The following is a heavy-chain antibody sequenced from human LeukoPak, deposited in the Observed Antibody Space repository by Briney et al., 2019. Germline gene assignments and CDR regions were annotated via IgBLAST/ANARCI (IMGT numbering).Heavy chain of an antibody. Sequence: SETLSLTCNVSGGSVSSYWWSWIRQPPGKGLEWIGYIYYSGSTSYNPSLKSRVTISVDMSKNQFSLKLSSVTAADTAVYYCVRAVPDTAMTQEGLNYFDYWGQGTLVTVSS. J-gene: IGHJ4*02. V-gene: IGHV4-59*02. D-gene: IGHD5-18*01. CDR3: VRAVPDTAMTQEGLNYFDY. CDR1: GGSVSSYW. CDR2: IYYSGST.